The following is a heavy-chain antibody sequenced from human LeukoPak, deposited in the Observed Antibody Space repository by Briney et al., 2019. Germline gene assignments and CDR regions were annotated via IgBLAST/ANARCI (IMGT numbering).Heavy chain of an antibody. Sequence: GSLRLSCAASGFTFSSHAMSWVRQAPGKGLEWVSAISGSGGSTYYADSVKGRFTISRDNSKNTLYLQMNSLRAEDTAVYYCAKGAYYYDSSGYLYYFDYWGQGTLVTVSS. V-gene: IGHV3-23*01. J-gene: IGHJ4*02. CDR3: AKGAYYYDSSGYLYYFDY. CDR1: GFTFSSHA. D-gene: IGHD3-22*01. CDR2: ISGSGGST.